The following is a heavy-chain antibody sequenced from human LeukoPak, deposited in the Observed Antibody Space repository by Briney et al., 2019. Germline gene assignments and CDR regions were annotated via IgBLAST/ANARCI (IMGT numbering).Heavy chain of an antibody. CDR3: ARGDSCPTY. D-gene: IGHD2-15*01. J-gene: IGHJ4*02. CDR2: INSGGSTI. Sequence: GGSLRLCCAASGFTFSSFEMKRVRPAPGKGLEWLSYINSGGSTIYYADSVKGRITISRDNAKNSLYLQMHSLRAEDTAVYYCARGDSCPTYWGQGALVTVSS. V-gene: IGHV3-48*03. CDR1: GFTFSSFE.